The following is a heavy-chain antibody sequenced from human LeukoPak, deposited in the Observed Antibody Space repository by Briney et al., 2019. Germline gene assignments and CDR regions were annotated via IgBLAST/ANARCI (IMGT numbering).Heavy chain of an antibody. Sequence: GGSLRLSCAASGFTFSSYWMNWARHAPGKGLEWVASMNHNGNVNYYVDSVKGRFTISRDNAKNSLYLQMSNLRAKDTAVYFCARGGGLDVWGQGATVTVSS. D-gene: IGHD3-16*01. CDR3: ARGGGLDV. CDR1: GFTFSSYW. J-gene: IGHJ6*02. CDR2: MNHNGNVN. V-gene: IGHV3-7*03.